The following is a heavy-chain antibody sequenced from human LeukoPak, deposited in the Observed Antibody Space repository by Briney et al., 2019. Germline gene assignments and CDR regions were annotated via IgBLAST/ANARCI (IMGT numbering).Heavy chain of an antibody. D-gene: IGHD3-3*01. CDR1: GYTFTGYY. CDR3: ARYYDFWSGYYASWFDP. Sequence: ASVKVSCKASGYTFTGYYMHWVRQAPGQGLEWMGWINPNSGGTNYAQKFQGRVTMTRDTSISTAYTELSRLRSDDTAVYYCARYYDFWSGYYASWFDPWGQGTLVTVSS. J-gene: IGHJ5*02. V-gene: IGHV1-2*02. CDR2: INPNSGGT.